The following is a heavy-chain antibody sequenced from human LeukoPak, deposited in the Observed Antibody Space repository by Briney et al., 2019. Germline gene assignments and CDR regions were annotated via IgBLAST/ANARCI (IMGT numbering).Heavy chain of an antibody. Sequence: SETLSLTCTVSGGSISSYYWSWIRQPPGKGLEWIGYIYYSGSTNYNPSLKSRVTISVDTSKNQFSLKLSSVTAADTAVYYCARVRYCSTNRCYDREFDNWGQGTLVTVSS. V-gene: IGHV4-59*01. CDR2: IYYSGST. J-gene: IGHJ4*02. CDR3: ARVRYCSTNRCYDREFDN. D-gene: IGHD2-2*01. CDR1: GGSISSYY.